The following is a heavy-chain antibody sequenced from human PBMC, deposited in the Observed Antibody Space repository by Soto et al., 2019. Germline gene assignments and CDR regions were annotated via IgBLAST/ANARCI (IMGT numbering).Heavy chain of an antibody. V-gene: IGHV4-39*01. CDR2: ISYRGIT. Sequence: QLQLQESGPGLVKPSETLSLICIVSGGSIRSSGDYWGWIRPPPGKGLGWIGTISYRGITYYNPSGKSRVTISVDTSKNQLSLTLSSVSSADTAVYFCARVPGGGFLAGWGQGNLVTVSS. CDR3: ARVPGGGFLAG. CDR1: GGSIRSSGDY. J-gene: IGHJ4*02. D-gene: IGHD2-15*01.